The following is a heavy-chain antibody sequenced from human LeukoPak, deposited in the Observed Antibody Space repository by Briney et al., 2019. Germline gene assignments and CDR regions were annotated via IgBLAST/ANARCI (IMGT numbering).Heavy chain of an antibody. J-gene: IGHJ4*02. CDR2: ISRSGHTI. Sequence: PGGSLRLSCAASGFTFSDYYVSWIRQAPGRGLEWISYISRSGHTIAYAESVKGRFTVSRDNAKNSLFLQMNSLRAEDTAVYYCVRDIFDVGTTYYFDYWGQGTLVTVSS. CDR1: GFTFSDYY. V-gene: IGHV3-11*01. D-gene: IGHD1-26*01. CDR3: VRDIFDVGTTYYFDY.